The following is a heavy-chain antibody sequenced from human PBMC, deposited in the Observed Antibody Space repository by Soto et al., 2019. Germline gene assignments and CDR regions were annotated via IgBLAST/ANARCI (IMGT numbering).Heavy chain of an antibody. V-gene: IGHV4-39*01. CDR2: IYYSGST. D-gene: IGHD2-15*01. J-gene: IGHJ4*02. CDR3: AGFVVPASRNSDFDY. CDR1: GISVSTSDYY. Sequence: PSETLSLTCTVSGISVSTSDYYWGWVRQPPGKGLDWIGNIYYSGSTFYNPSLRSRVTISVDMSKNQFSLKLNSVTAADTAVYFCAGFVVPASRNSDFDYWGQGTLVTVSS.